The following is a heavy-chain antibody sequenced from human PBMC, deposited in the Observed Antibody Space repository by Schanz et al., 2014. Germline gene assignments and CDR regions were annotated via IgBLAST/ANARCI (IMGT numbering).Heavy chain of an antibody. Sequence: EVQLVESGGGLIQPGGSLRLSCAVSGFTVNTNYMSWVRQAPGKGLEWISSMYSNSGSTQYADSVKGRFSISRESSKNTLCTEINSLRAESSAVYFGARDGGRDGYKLAFDVWGQGTTVTVSS. J-gene: IGHJ6*02. V-gene: IGHV3-53*01. D-gene: IGHD5-12*01. CDR3: ARDGGRDGYKLAFDV. CDR1: GFTVNTNY. CDR2: MYSNSGST.